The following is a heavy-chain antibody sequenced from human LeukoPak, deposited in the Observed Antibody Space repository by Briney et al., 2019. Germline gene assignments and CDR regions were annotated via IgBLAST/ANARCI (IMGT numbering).Heavy chain of an antibody. CDR3: ARVAATPYNWFDP. V-gene: IGHV4-39*01. CDR2: IYYSGST. D-gene: IGHD2-15*01. Sequence: SETLSLTCTVSGGSISSSSYYWGWIRQPPGKGLERFGSIYYSGSTYYNPSLKSRVTISVDTSKNQFSLKLSSVTAADTAVYYCARVAATPYNWFDPWGQGTLVTVSS. CDR1: GGSISSSSYY. J-gene: IGHJ5*02.